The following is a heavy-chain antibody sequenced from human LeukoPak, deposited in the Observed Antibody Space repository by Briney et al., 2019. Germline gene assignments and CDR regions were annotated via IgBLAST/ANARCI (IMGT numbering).Heavy chain of an antibody. Sequence: NAGGSLRLSCAASGFPFSDYYMSWIRQAPGKGLEWVSYISSSGGNMYYADSVKGRFTISRDNAKNSLYLQMNSLRAEDTAVYYCARDLAGESMGSSWYPDWFDPWGQGTLVTVSS. CDR3: ARDLAGESMGSSWYPDWFDP. CDR1: GFPFSDYY. D-gene: IGHD6-13*01. J-gene: IGHJ5*02. CDR2: ISSSGGNM. V-gene: IGHV3-11*01.